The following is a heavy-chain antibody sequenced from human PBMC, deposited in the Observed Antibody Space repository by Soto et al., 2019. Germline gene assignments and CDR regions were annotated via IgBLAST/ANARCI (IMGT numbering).Heavy chain of an antibody. CDR1: GYTFTSYG. CDR2: ISAYNGNT. Sequence: ASVKVSCKASGYTFTSYGISWVRQAPGQGLEWMGWISAYNGNTNYAQKLQVRVTMTTDTSTCTAYMELRSLRSDDTAVYFCSRAPSITGKYYFDYWGQGTLVTVSS. D-gene: IGHD1-20*01. J-gene: IGHJ4*02. CDR3: SRAPSITGKYYFDY. V-gene: IGHV1-18*01.